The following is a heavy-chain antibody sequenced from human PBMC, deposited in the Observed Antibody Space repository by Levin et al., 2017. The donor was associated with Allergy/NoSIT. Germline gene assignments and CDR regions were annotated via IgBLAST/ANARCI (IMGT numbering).Heavy chain of an antibody. CDR3: ARAAYYYDSSGYPGYWYFDL. CDR1: GYTFTGYY. Sequence: GESLKISCKASGYTFTGYYMHWVRQAPGQGLEWMGWINPNSGGTNYAQKFQGRVTMTRDTSISTAYMELSRLRSDDTAVYYCARAAYYYDSSGYPGYWYFDLWGRGTLVTVSS. D-gene: IGHD3-22*01. CDR2: INPNSGGT. J-gene: IGHJ2*01. V-gene: IGHV1-2*02.